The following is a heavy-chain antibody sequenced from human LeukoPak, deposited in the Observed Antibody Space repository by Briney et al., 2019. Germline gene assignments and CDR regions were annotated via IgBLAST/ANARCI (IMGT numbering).Heavy chain of an antibody. V-gene: IGHV3-7*01. Sequence: GGSLRLSCAASGFTFSSYWMSWVRQAPGKGLEWVANIKQDGSETFYVDSVKGRFTVSRDNAKNSLYLQMNSLRAEDTAVYYCARTSTMTIPCDYWGQGTLVTVSS. D-gene: IGHD4-17*01. CDR2: IKQDGSET. CDR3: ARTSTMTIPCDY. CDR1: GFTFSSYW. J-gene: IGHJ4*02.